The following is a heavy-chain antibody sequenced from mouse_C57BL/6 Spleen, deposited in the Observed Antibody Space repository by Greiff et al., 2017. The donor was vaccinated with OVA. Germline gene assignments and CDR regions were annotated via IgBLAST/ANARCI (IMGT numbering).Heavy chain of an antibody. D-gene: IGHD1-1*01. J-gene: IGHJ4*01. CDR1: GYTFTSYW. CDR3: ARGITTVVERNAMDY. V-gene: IGHV1-59*01. Sequence: QVQLQQSGAELVRPGTSVKLSCKASGYTFTSYWMHWVKQRPGQGLEWIGVIDPSDSYTNYNQKFKGKATLTVDTSSSTAYMQLSSLTSEDSAVYYCARGITTVVERNAMDYWGQGTSVTVSS. CDR2: IDPSDSYT.